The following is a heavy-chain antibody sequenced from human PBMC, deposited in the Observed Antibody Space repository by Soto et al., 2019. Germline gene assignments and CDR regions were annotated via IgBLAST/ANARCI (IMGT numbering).Heavy chain of an antibody. J-gene: IGHJ4*02. CDR2: ISSSSSTI. V-gene: IGHV3-48*02. CDR3: AREASPMITFGGVIAYDY. D-gene: IGHD3-16*02. CDR1: GFAFSSFS. Sequence: PGGSLRLSCAASGFAFSSFSMNWVRQAPGKGLEWISYISSSSSTIYYADSVRGRFTISRDNGKKSLYLQMNSLKDEDTAVYYCAREASPMITFGGVIAYDYWGQGTLVTVSS.